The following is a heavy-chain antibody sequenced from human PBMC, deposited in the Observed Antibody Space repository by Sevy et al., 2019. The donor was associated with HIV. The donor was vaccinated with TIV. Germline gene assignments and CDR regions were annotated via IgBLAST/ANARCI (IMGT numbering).Heavy chain of an antibody. CDR2: ISWNSGSI. Sequence: GGSLRLSCAASGFTFDDYAMHWVRQAPGKGLEWVSGISWNSGSIDYANSVKGRFTISRDNAKNSLYLQMKSLRADDTGLYYCARDRDDGYCTNGVCFNFDNWGQGTLVTVSS. V-gene: IGHV3-9*01. CDR3: ARDRDDGYCTNGVCFNFDN. CDR1: GFTFDDYA. J-gene: IGHJ4*01. D-gene: IGHD2-8*01.